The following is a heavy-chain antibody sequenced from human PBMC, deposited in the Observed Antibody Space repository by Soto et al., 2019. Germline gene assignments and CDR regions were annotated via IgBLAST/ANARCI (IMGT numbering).Heavy chain of an antibody. V-gene: IGHV3-33*01. CDR3: ARKLPDCGGDCYPDY. D-gene: IGHD2-21*02. J-gene: IGHJ4*02. CDR1: GFTFSSYG. CDR2: IWYDGSNK. Sequence: GGSLRLSCAASGFTFSSYGMHWVRQAPGKGLEWVAVIWYDGSNKYYADSVKGRFTISRDNSKNTLYLQMNSLRAEDTAVYYCARKLPDCGGDCYPDYWGQGTLVTVSS.